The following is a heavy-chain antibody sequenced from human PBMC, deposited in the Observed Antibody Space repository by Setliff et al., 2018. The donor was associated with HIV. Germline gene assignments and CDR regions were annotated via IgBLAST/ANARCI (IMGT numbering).Heavy chain of an antibody. Sequence: PGGSLRLSCAASGFTFSSYVMHWVRQAPGKGLEWVAVIWFDESKKYYGDSVKGRFTISRDNSRNTLYLEMNSLTAEDTAVYYCAKGTYSSGLVWGQGTLVTVSS. CDR3: AKGTYSSGLV. CDR2: IWFDESKK. D-gene: IGHD6-19*01. V-gene: IGHV3-33*06. CDR1: GFTFSSYV. J-gene: IGHJ4*02.